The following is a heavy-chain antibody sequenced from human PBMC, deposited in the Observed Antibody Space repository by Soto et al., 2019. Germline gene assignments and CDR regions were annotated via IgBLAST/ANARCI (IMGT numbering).Heavy chain of an antibody. D-gene: IGHD2-21*01. CDR3: ARLRIATNNYKWFDP. CDR1: GASLHIGGYY. Sequence: SETLSLTCTVSGASLHIGGYYWSWIRQVPGKGLEWIGHIYVTGAVDYNPSLRDRITISQDTSERQFSLNLRLVTAADTAVYYCARLRIATNNYKWFDPWGQGTLVTVSS. CDR2: IYVTGAV. J-gene: IGHJ5*02. V-gene: IGHV4-31*03.